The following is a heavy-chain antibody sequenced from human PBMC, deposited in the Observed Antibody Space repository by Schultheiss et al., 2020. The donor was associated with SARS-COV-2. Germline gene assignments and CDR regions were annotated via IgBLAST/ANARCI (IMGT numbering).Heavy chain of an antibody. CDR2: INHSGST. J-gene: IGHJ6*02. D-gene: IGHD3-22*01. CDR3: ARDYYVGPTREYYYYGMDV. CDR1: GGSISSYY. V-gene: IGHV4-34*01. Sequence: SQTLSLTCTVSGGSISSYYWSWIRQPPGKGLEWIGEINHSGSTNYNPSLKSRVTISVDTSKNQFSLKLSSVTAADTAVYYCARDYYVGPTREYYYYGMDVWGQGTTVTVSS.